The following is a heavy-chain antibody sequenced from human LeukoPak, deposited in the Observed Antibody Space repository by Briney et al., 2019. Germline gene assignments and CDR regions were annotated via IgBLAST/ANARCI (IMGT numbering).Heavy chain of an antibody. D-gene: IGHD3-10*01. J-gene: IGHJ5*02. CDR2: INPKSGGT. Sequence: ASVKVSCKASGYTFTGYYMHWVRQAPGQGLEWMGWINPKSGGTNYAQKFQGRVTMTRDTSISTAYRELSRLRSDDTAVYYCARDFGTTYYYGSGSYYNGNWFDPWGQGTLVTVSS. CDR1: GYTFTGYY. CDR3: ARDFGTTYYYGSGSYYNGNWFDP. V-gene: IGHV1-2*02.